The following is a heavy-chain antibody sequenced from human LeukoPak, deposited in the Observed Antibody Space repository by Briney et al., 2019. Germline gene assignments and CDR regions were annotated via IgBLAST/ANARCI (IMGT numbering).Heavy chain of an antibody. Sequence: PSETLSLTCVVSGYSISSGYYWGWIRQPPGKGLEWIGYISYNGGANYNPSLKSRVTISIDTSKNQFSLKLSSVTAADTAVYYCARGIVAAGTFDYWGQGTLVTVSS. D-gene: IGHD6-13*01. CDR1: GYSISSGYY. J-gene: IGHJ4*02. CDR3: ARGIVAAGTFDY. CDR2: ISYNGGA. V-gene: IGHV4-38-2*01.